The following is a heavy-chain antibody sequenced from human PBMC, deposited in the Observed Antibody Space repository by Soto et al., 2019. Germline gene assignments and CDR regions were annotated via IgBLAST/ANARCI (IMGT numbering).Heavy chain of an antibody. CDR2: VYYTGST. D-gene: IGHD2-21*02. CDR3: VRTAREGAVAPHWFDR. Sequence: SETLSLTCTVSGASIKSTDYYWSWIRQAPGKGLGWIGYVYYTGSTYYNPPLMSRLTISVDTSKNQFSLKLTSVTAAETAVYYCVRTAREGAVAPHWFDRWGQGTQVTVSS. V-gene: IGHV4-30-4*01. J-gene: IGHJ5*02. CDR1: GASIKSTDYY.